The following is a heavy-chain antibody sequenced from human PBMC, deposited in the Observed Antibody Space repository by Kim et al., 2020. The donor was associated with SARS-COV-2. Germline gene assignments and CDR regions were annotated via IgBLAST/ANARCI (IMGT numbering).Heavy chain of an antibody. J-gene: IGHJ4*02. Sequence: ASVKVSCKASGNAFTGYYLYWVRQAPGQGLEWMGRINPDTGGTKYAQKFQGRVTMTRDTSTNTAYMELNSLRSDDTALYSCAATGDYWGQGTLVTVSS. V-gene: IGHV1-2*06. CDR3: AATGDY. CDR2: INPDTGGT. CDR1: GNAFTGYY.